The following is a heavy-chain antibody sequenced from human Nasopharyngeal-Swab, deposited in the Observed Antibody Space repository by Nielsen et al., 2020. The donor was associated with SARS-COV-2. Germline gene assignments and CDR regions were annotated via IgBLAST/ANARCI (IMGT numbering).Heavy chain of an antibody. D-gene: IGHD4-17*01. CDR1: GASISNRTYY. J-gene: IGHJ4*02. CDR2: VFYTGT. Sequence: SETPSLTCSVSGASISNRTYYWGWIRQSPEKGLQWIGTVFYTGTYYNPSLQSRVTISVDTSKNQFSLKLTSVTAADTAVYYCVRDESGDYLGLPFDSWGPGTLVTVSS. V-gene: IGHV4-39*07. CDR3: VRDESGDYLGLPFDS.